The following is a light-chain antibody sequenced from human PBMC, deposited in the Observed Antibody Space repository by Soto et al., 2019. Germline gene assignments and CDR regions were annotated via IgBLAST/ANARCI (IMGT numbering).Light chain of an antibody. Sequence: QSALTQPPSASGSPGQSVTISCTGTSSDLGAYDYVSWYQQHPGKAPKLMTYEVSQRPSGVPDRFSGSKSGNTASLTISGLQAEDEGDYYCSSFAGINNLLFGGGTKLTVL. V-gene: IGLV2-8*01. CDR3: SSFAGINNLL. CDR2: EVS. J-gene: IGLJ2*01. CDR1: SSDLGAYDY.